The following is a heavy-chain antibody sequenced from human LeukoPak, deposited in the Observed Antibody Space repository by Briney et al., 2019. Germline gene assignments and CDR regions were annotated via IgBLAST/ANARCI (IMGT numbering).Heavy chain of an antibody. D-gene: IGHD1-14*01. CDR3: ARPELSDAFDI. CDR1: GGTFSSYA. V-gene: IGHV1-69*05. J-gene: IGHJ3*02. Sequence: GASVKVSFKASGGTFSSYAISWVRQAPGQGLEWMGRIIPIFGTANYAQKFQGRVTITTDESTSTAYMELSSLRSEDTAVYYCARPELSDAFDIWGQGTMVTVSS. CDR2: IIPIFGTA.